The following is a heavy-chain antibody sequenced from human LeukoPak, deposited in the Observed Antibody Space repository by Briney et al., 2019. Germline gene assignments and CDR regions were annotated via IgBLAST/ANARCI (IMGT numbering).Heavy chain of an antibody. CDR1: GGSISSYY. V-gene: IGHV4-59*08. Sequence: SETLSLTCTVSGGSISSYYWSWIRQPPGKGLEWIGYIYYSGSTNYNPSLKSRVTISVDTSRNQFSLKLSSVTAADTAVYYCARLNYYYGSGSYLSWFDPRGQGTLVTVSS. D-gene: IGHD3-10*01. CDR3: ARLNYYYGSGSYLSWFDP. CDR2: IYYSGST. J-gene: IGHJ5*02.